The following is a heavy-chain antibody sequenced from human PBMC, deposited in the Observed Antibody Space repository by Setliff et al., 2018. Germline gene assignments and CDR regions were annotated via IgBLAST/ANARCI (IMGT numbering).Heavy chain of an antibody. CDR3: AKFGPLDLTGDWAFDN. Sequence: SETLSLTCTVSGGSISSSSYYWGWIRQPPGKGLEWLGSVYFSGYTYYNPSLKSRVTISVDTSKKQFSLKLSSVTAADTAVYYCAKFGPLDLTGDWAFDNWGQGTLVTVSS. J-gene: IGHJ4*02. CDR2: VYFSGYT. V-gene: IGHV4-39*07. CDR1: GGSISSSSYY. D-gene: IGHD7-27*01.